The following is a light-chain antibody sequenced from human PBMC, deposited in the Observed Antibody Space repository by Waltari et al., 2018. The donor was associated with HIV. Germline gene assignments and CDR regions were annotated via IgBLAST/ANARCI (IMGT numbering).Light chain of an antibody. J-gene: IGLJ1*01. V-gene: IGLV2-14*01. CDR3: SSYTSSSTLYV. CDR1: SSDVGGYNY. Sequence: QSALTQPASVSGSPGQSITISCTGTSSDVGGYNYVSWYQQHPGKAPKLMIYEVSNRPSGVSNRFSGSKSGNTASLTISGLQAEDEDDYYCSSYTSSSTLYVFGTGTKVTVL. CDR2: EVS.